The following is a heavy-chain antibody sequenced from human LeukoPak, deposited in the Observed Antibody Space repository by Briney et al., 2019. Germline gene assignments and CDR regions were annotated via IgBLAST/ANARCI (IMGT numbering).Heavy chain of an antibody. CDR1: GFDFSSNW. CDR3: AKGGSSSPRSTFDY. D-gene: IGHD6-13*01. V-gene: IGHV3-74*01. CDR2: ISTDGSTT. J-gene: IGHJ4*02. Sequence: PGGSLRLSCAASGFDFSSNWMHWVRHAPGQGLVWVSRISTDGSTTTYADSVKGRFTIPRDNAKNTVYLQMNSLRAEDTAVYYCAKGGSSSPRSTFDYWGQGTLLTVSS.